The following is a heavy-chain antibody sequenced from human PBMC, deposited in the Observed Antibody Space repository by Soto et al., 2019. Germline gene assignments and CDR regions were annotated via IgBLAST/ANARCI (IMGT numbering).Heavy chain of an antibody. J-gene: IGHJ4*02. Sequence: QITLKESGPTLVQPTQTLTLTCTFSGFSLSTSGVGVGWIRQPPGKALEWLALIYWNDDKRYSPSLKSRRTIPKYTTKNRVVLTISNMDPGDTATYYCAHSRHEDIAVVPAAIRFDYWGQGTLVTVSS. CDR2: IYWNDDK. CDR3: AHSRHEDIAVVPAAIRFDY. D-gene: IGHD2-2*01. CDR1: GFSLSTSGVG. V-gene: IGHV2-5*01.